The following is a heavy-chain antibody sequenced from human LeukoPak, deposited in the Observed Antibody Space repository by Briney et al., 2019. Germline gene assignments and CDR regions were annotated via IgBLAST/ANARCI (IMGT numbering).Heavy chain of an antibody. V-gene: IGHV1-18*01. CDR2: ISAYNGNT. Sequence: ASVKVSCKASGYTFTSYGISWVRQAPGQGLEWMGWISAYNGNTNYAQKLQGRVTMTTDTSTSTAYMELRSLRSDDTAVYYCARVGFGVYYGSGSHYYYGMDVWGQGTTVTVSS. CDR3: ARVGFGVYYGSGSHYYYGMDV. CDR1: GYTFTSYG. J-gene: IGHJ6*02. D-gene: IGHD3-10*01.